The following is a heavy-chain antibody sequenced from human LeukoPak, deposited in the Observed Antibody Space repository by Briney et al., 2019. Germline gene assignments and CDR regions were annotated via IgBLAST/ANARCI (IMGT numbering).Heavy chain of an antibody. V-gene: IGHV3-23*01. Sequence: PGGSLRLSCAASGFTFSSYGMSWVRQAPGKGLEWVAAISAGGDLTNYADSVKGRLTISRDSSKNMLYVQMNSLRAEDTAIYYCAKGLISSATYFSYFDYWGQGTLVTVSS. CDR3: AKGLISSATYFSYFDY. D-gene: IGHD1-26*01. J-gene: IGHJ4*02. CDR2: ISAGGDLT. CDR1: GFTFSSYG.